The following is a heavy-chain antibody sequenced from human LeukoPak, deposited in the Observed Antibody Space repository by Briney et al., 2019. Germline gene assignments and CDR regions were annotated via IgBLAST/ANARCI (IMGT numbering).Heavy chain of an antibody. V-gene: IGHV4-61*01. J-gene: IGHJ5*02. Sequence: SETLSLTCTVSGGSVSSGSYYWSWIRQPPGKGLEWVGYINYSGTTNYNPSLKSRVSMSVDTSKNQFSLKLSSVTAADTAVYYCARGTMMVGPWGQGTQVTVSS. CDR2: INYSGTT. CDR3: ARGTMMVGP. D-gene: IGHD3-22*01. CDR1: GGSVSSGSYY.